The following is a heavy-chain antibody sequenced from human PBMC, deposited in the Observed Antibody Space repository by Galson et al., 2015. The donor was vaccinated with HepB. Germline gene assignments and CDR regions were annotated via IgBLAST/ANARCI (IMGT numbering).Heavy chain of an antibody. D-gene: IGHD3-16*01. V-gene: IGHV3-30*09. Sequence: SLRLSCAASGFTFSSFAMHWVRQAPGKGLEWVAVISYAGSNEYYADSVKGRFAISRDNSKNTLYLQMNSLRGDDTAVYYCAILNGLWDYWGQGTLVTVSS. J-gene: IGHJ4*02. CDR2: ISYAGSNE. CDR1: GFTFSSFA. CDR3: AILNGLWDY.